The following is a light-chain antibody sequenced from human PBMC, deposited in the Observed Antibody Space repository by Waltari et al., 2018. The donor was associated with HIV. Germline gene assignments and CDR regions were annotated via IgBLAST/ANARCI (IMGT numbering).Light chain of an antibody. CDR3: QQFENWPSYT. Sequence: TQSPATLSASPGDRVTLTCRASQGVGTNSAWYHQKSGQPPRRLMSRSRTPDPGVHARFSGSGSGTAFTLTIINLQSDDFGVYYCQQFENWPSYTFGQGTKLE. CDR2: RSR. J-gene: IGKJ2*01. CDR1: QGVGTN. V-gene: IGKV3-15*01.